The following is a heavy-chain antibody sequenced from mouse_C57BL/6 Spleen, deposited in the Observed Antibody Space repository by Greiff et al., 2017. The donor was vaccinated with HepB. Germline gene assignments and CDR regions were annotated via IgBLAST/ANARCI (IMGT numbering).Heavy chain of an antibody. V-gene: IGHV1-22*01. Sequence: EVQLQQSGPELVKPGASVKMSCKASGYTFTDYNMHWVKQSHGKSLEWIGYINPNNGGTSYNQKFKGKATLTVNKSSSTAYMELRSLTSEDSAVYYCAREITTVVDWYFDVWGTGTTVTVSS. CDR2: INPNNGGT. CDR1: GYTFTDYN. J-gene: IGHJ1*03. D-gene: IGHD1-1*01. CDR3: AREITTVVDWYFDV.